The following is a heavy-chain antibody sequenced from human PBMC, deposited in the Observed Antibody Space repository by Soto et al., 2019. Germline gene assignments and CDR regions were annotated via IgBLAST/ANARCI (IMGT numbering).Heavy chain of an antibody. Sequence: QVQLVQSGAEVKKPGASVKVSCKASGYTFTSYDINWVRQATGQGLEWMGWMNPNSGNTGYAQKFQGRVTMTRNTSISTAYLELSSLRSEDTAVYYCARDSSFDFWSGCKGIDPWGQGTLVTVSS. J-gene: IGHJ5*02. CDR2: MNPNSGNT. D-gene: IGHD3-3*01. V-gene: IGHV1-8*01. CDR1: GYTFTSYD. CDR3: ARDSSFDFWSGCKGIDP.